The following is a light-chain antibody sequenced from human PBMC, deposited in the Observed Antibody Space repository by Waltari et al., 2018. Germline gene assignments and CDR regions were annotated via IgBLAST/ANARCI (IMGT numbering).Light chain of an antibody. CDR2: DVN. CDR3: CSYAGSSAWV. CDR1: SSDVGGYNY. Sequence: QSALTQPHSVSGSPGQSVTISCTGTSSDVGGYNYVSWYQQHPGKAPKLMIYDVNKRPSGVPDRFAGSKSGNTASLTISGLQAEDEADYYCCSYAGSSAWVFGGGTKLTVL. V-gene: IGLV2-11*01. J-gene: IGLJ3*02.